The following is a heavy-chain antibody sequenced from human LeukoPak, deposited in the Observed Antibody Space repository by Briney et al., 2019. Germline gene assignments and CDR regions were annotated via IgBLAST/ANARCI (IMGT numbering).Heavy chain of an antibody. CDR2: ISHDGSNK. CDR3: TRSNPGDYTLHLIDH. J-gene: IGHJ4*02. CDR1: GFTFRSDA. V-gene: IGHV3-30-3*01. Sequence: PGGSLRLSCAASGFTFRSDAMHWVRQAPGKGLEWVAVISHDGSNKYYADSVKGRFTISRDNSKSTLYLQMDSLRVEDTAVYFCTRSNPGDYTLHLIDHWGQGTLVTVSS. D-gene: IGHD4-17*01.